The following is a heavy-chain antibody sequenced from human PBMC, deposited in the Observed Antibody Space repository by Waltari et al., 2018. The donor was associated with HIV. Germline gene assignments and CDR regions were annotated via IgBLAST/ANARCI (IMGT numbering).Heavy chain of an antibody. D-gene: IGHD2-8*02. V-gene: IGHV3-30-3*01. CDR1: GFTFNNYS. Sequence: QVQLVESGGGVVQPGRSLILSCAASGFTFNNYSMHWVRQDPGRGLDWVSLKSHDESNKYYADSVKGRVTISRDNSKNTLYIQMSSLRTDDTAVYYCARDLKSVTVTGDEWVFDIWGQGTMVTVSS. CDR2: KSHDESNK. J-gene: IGHJ3*02. CDR3: ARDLKSVTVTGDEWVFDI.